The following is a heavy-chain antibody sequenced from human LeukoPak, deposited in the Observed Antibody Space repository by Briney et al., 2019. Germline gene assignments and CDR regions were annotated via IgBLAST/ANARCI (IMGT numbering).Heavy chain of an antibody. Sequence: ASVKVSCKASGYTFSSYDIHWLRQAPGQRLEWMGRINAGNGDTKYSEKFQGKVTITRDTAASTDYMELSSLRSEDTAVYYCIIWSGYDYYMDVWGKGTTVTVSS. J-gene: IGHJ6*03. CDR1: GYTFSSYD. D-gene: IGHD3-3*01. CDR3: IIWSGYDYYMDV. V-gene: IGHV1-3*01. CDR2: INAGNGDT.